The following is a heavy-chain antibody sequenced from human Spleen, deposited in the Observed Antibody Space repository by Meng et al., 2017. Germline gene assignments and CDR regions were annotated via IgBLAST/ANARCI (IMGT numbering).Heavy chain of an antibody. CDR2: INPNSGGT. Sequence: QVQPVQSGPEVKKPGASVKVSCKASDYTFTGYGVSWVRQAPGQGLEWMGRINPNSGGTNFAQKFQGRVIMTRDTSISTAYMELSSLGFDDTAVYYCAKALGWGSSPDYWGQGILVTVSS. D-gene: IGHD2-21*01. J-gene: IGHJ4*02. CDR1: DYTFTGYG. CDR3: AKALGWGSSPDY. V-gene: IGHV1-2*06.